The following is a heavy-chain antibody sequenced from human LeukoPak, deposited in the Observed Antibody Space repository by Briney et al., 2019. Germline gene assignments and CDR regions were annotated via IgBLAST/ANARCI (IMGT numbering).Heavy chain of an antibody. CDR3: ARDGDEYSYGYGDAFDI. D-gene: IGHD5-18*01. J-gene: IGHJ3*02. V-gene: IGHV3-48*01. Sequence: GMSLRLSCAASGFTFSSYSMNWVRQAPGKGLEWVSYITGGSYTIYYAQSVRGRFTISRDNAKNSLYLQMNSLRVEDTAVYYCARDGDEYSYGYGDAFDIWGQGTMVTVSS. CDR2: ITGGSYTI. CDR1: GFTFSSYS.